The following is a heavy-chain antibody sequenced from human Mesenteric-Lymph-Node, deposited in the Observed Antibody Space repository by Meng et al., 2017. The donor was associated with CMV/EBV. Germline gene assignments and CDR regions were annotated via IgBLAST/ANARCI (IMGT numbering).Heavy chain of an antibody. CDR2: INHSGST. Sequence: SETLSLTCTVSGGSISSYYWSRIRQPPGKGLEWIGEINHSGSTNYNPSLKGRVTISVDTSKNQFSLKLSSVTAADTAVYYCARHGYCSSISLCWFDPWGQGTLVTVSS. CDR1: GGSISSYY. D-gene: IGHD2-2*03. J-gene: IGHJ5*02. V-gene: IGHV4-34*01. CDR3: ARHGYCSSISLCWFDP.